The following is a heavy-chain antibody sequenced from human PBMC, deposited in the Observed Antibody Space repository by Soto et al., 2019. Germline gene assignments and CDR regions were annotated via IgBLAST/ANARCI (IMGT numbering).Heavy chain of an antibody. CDR2: IIPIFGTA. CDR1: GGTFSSYA. V-gene: IGHV1-69*06. Sequence: SVKVCCKASGGTFSSYAISWVRQAPGQGLEWMGGIIPIFGTANYAQKFQRRVTITADKSTSTAYMELSSLRSEDTAVYYCARSSGSNIDREYYYDSSGPRTLDYWGQGTLVTVSS. CDR3: ARSSGSNIDREYYYDSSGPRTLDY. J-gene: IGHJ4*02. D-gene: IGHD3-22*01.